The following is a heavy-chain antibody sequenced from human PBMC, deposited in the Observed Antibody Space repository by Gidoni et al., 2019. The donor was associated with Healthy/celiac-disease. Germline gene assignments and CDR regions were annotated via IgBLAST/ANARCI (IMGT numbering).Heavy chain of an antibody. CDR3: ASGGYSTMFSEYFQH. Sequence: QVQLVESGGGVVQPGWSLRLSCAASGFTFSSSGMHWVRQAPGKGLEWVAVIWYDGSNKYYADSGKGRFTISRDNSKNTLYLQMNSLRAEDTAVYYCASGGYSTMFSEYFQHWGQGTLVTVSS. CDR2: IWYDGSNK. D-gene: IGHD3-9*01. V-gene: IGHV3-33*01. J-gene: IGHJ1*01. CDR1: GFTFSSSG.